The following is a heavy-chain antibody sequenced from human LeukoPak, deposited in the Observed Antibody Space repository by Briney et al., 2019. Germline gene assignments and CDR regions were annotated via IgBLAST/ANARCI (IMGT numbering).Heavy chain of an antibody. CDR2: ISWNSFTI. CDR3: AKDIGRVDTASTYMDV. D-gene: IGHD5-18*01. CDR1: GFTFDDYA. J-gene: IGHJ6*03. V-gene: IGHV3-9*01. Sequence: GGSLRLSCAASGFTFDDYAMHWVRQAPGKGVEWVSGISWNSFTIGYADSVKGRFTISRDNAKNSLYLQMNSLRVEDTALYYCAKDIGRVDTASTYMDVWGKGTTVTISS.